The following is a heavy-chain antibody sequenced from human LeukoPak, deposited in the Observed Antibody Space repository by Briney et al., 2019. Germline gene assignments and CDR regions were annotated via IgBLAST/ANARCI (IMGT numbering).Heavy chain of an antibody. J-gene: IGHJ5*02. CDR2: INSDGSFT. CDR3: ARVQVLGTYDWFDP. CDR1: EFIFSNYW. D-gene: IGHD4/OR15-4a*01. Sequence: GGSLRLSCAASEFIFSNYWMHWVRQAPGKGLVWVSRINSDGSFTSYADSMKGRFTISRDNAKNTLYLQMNSLRAEDTAIYYCARVQVLGTYDWFDPWGQGTLVTVSS. V-gene: IGHV3-74*01.